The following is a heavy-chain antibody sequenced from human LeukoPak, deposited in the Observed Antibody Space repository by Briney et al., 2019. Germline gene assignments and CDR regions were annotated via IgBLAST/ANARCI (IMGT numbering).Heavy chain of an antibody. J-gene: IGHJ6*02. V-gene: IGHV3-23*01. CDR3: AKFAYERYYYGMDV. CDR2: ISGSGGST. Sequence: XGSLRLSCAASGFTFSSYAMSWVRQAPGKGLEWVSAISGSGGSTYYADSVKGRFTISRDNSKNTLYLQMNSLRAEDTAVYYCAKFAYERYYYGMDVWGQGTTVTVSS. CDR1: GFTFSSYA. D-gene: IGHD3-22*01.